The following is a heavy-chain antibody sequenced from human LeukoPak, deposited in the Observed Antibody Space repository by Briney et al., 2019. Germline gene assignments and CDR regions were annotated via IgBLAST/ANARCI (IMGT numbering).Heavy chain of an antibody. CDR2: IIPIFGTA. CDR1: GYTFTGYY. V-gene: IGHV1-69*13. D-gene: IGHD2-2*01. Sequence: SVKVSCKASGYTFTGYYMHWVRQAPGQGLEWMGGIIPIFGTANYAQKFQGRVTITADESTSTAYMELSSLRSEDTAVYYCARGYCSSTSCYDGVDYWGQGTLVTVSS. J-gene: IGHJ4*02. CDR3: ARGYCSSTSCYDGVDY.